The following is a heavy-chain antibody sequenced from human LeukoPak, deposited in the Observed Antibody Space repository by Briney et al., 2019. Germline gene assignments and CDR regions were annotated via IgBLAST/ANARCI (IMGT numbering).Heavy chain of an antibody. J-gene: IGHJ4*02. D-gene: IGHD6-13*01. Sequence: GGSLRPSCAASGFTFSSYAMSWVRQAPGKGLEWVSAISGSGGSTYYADSVKGRFTISRDNAKNTLYLQMNSLRAEDTAVYYCARVPSVPYSSSWIDYWGQGTLVTVSS. CDR3: ARVPSVPYSSSWIDY. CDR1: GFTFSSYA. CDR2: ISGSGGST. V-gene: IGHV3-23*01.